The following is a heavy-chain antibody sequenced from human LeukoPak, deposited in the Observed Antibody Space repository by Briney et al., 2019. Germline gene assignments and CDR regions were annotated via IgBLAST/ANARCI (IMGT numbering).Heavy chain of an antibody. Sequence: ASVKVSCKASGYTFTSYDINWVRQATGQGLEWMGWMNPNSGNTGYAQKFQGRVTMTRNTSINTAYMELSSLRSEDTAVYYCARGQGWSSGTRGYYYYMDVWGKGTTVTVSS. CDR1: GYTFTSYD. V-gene: IGHV1-8*01. CDR2: MNPNSGNT. CDR3: ARGQGWSSGTRGYYYYMDV. J-gene: IGHJ6*03. D-gene: IGHD3-22*01.